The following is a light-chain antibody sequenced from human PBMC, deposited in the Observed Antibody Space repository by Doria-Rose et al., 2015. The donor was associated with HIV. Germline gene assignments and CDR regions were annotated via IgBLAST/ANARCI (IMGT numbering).Light chain of an antibody. CDR1: QSFSSTY. CDR2: DGS. Sequence: EIVLTQSPGTLSLSPGERATLSCRASQSFSSTYLAWYQQKPGQAPSLLIYDGSTRATGIPDRFSASGSGTDFTLPINRLEPEDFALYYCHQYGTSWTFGQGTKVEI. J-gene: IGKJ1*01. CDR3: HQYGTSWT. V-gene: IGKV3-20*01.